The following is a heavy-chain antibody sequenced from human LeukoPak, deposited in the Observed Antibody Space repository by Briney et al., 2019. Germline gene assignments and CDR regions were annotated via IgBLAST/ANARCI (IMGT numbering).Heavy chain of an antibody. V-gene: IGHV3-23*01. D-gene: IGHD3-10*01. CDR2: ISGSGGST. Sequence: VGSLRLSCAASGFTFSSYAMSWVRQAPGKGLEWVSAISGSGGSTYYADSVKGRFTISRDNSKNTLYLQMNSLRAEDTAVYYCAKDRGITMVRGVTPRFDPWGQGTLVTVSS. J-gene: IGHJ5*02. CDR1: GFTFSSYA. CDR3: AKDRGITMVRGVTPRFDP.